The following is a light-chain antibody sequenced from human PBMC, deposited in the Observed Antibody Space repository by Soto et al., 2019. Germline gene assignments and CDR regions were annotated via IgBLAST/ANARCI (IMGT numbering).Light chain of an antibody. V-gene: IGLV6-57*01. CDR1: SGSIASNY. Sequence: NFMLTQPHSVSESPGKTVTISCTRSSGSIASNYVQWYQQRPGSSPTTVIYEDNQRPSGVPDRFSGSIDSSSNSASLTLSGLKTEDEADYDCQSLDSSDQVFGGGTKLPVL. CDR3: QSLDSSDQV. CDR2: EDN. J-gene: IGLJ3*02.